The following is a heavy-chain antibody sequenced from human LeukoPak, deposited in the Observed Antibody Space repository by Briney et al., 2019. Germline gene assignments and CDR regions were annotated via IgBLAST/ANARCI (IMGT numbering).Heavy chain of an antibody. Sequence: SETLSLTCAVSGGSISRSSYYWAWIRQPSGKGLEWVGTIYYGGSIYGDPSLKGRITISLDTSKNQFSLKLNSVTAADTAVYYCARAGWELLSASFDPWGQGTLVIVSS. D-gene: IGHD1-26*01. J-gene: IGHJ5*02. CDR1: GGSISRSSYY. CDR3: ARAGWELLSASFDP. CDR2: IYYGGSI. V-gene: IGHV4-39*07.